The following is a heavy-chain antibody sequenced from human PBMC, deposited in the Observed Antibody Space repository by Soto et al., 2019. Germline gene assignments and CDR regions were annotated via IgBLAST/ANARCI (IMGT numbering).Heavy chain of an antibody. CDR3: AGTDSIGYYQY. J-gene: IGHJ4*02. Sequence: PSETPSLTCAVSGDSISNGYYWAWIRQPPGKGLEWVASIYHTGTTYYNPSLTSRVTISVDTSKNQFSLRLSSVTAADSTVYYCAGTDSIGYYQYLGQGTLVTVSS. CDR2: IYHTGTT. D-gene: IGHD3-22*01. CDR1: GDSISNGYY. V-gene: IGHV4-38-2*01.